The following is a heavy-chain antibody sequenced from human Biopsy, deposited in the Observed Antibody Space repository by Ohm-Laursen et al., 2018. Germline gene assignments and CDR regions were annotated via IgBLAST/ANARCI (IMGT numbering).Heavy chain of an antibody. D-gene: IGHD1-26*01. CDR2: MSPNTGNT. Sequence: ASVKVSCKASGYTFTSHDINWVRQATGQGLEWMGWMSPNTGNTVYTQRFQDRVTMTSDTSTGTAYMELTSLTSDDTAVYFCARWETTLGRSLDSWGQGTLVAVSS. J-gene: IGHJ4*02. CDR1: GYTFTSHD. V-gene: IGHV1-8*01. CDR3: ARWETTLGRSLDS.